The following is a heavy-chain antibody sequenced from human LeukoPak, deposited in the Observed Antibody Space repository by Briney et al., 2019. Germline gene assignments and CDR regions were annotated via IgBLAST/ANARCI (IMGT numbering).Heavy chain of an antibody. CDR1: GGSSSSGSYF. V-gene: IGHV4-61*02. CDR3: AATNGGSHFDY. CDR2: NYTSGDT. Sequence: PSQALSLTSTDAGGSSSSGSYFWSWIQKPAGEVLEWIRRNYTSGDTNYNPSLKGRVTISVDTSKNSFSLKLSTVTAADTAVYYCAATNGGSHFDYWGQGTLVTVSS. D-gene: IGHD1-14*01. J-gene: IGHJ4*02.